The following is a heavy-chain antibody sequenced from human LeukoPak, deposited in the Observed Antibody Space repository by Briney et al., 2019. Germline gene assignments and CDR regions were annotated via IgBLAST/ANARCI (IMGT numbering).Heavy chain of an antibody. V-gene: IGHV4-59*01. J-gene: IGHJ4*02. CDR3: AREYEYGDFDS. Sequence: SETLSLSCTVSGGSISSYYWNWIRQPPGKGLEWIGYVYYIENTKYNPSLKSRVTISADTSKHQFSLKLNSAAAADTAVYYCAREYEYGDFDSWGQGTLVTVSS. D-gene: IGHD3-10*01. CDR1: GGSISSYY. CDR2: VYYIENT.